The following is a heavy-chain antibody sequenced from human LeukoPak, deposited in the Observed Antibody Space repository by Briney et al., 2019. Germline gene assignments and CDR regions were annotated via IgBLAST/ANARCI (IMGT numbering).Heavy chain of an antibody. D-gene: IGHD6-19*01. CDR2: IYSGGGT. V-gene: IGHV3-53*01. CDR1: GFIVSSNY. Sequence: GGSLRLSCADSGFIVSSNYMSWVRQAPGKGLEWVSVIYSGGGTNYADSVKGRFTISRDKSKNTVYLQMNSLRAEDTAVYYCAKSSGQWLAHFDYWGQGTLVTVSS. J-gene: IGHJ4*02. CDR3: AKSSGQWLAHFDY.